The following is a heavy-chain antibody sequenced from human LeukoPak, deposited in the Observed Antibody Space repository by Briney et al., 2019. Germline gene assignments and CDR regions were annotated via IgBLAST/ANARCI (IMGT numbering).Heavy chain of an antibody. Sequence: GASVKVSCKASGYTFTGYYMHWVRQAPGQGLEWMGWINHNSGGTNYAQKFQGRVTMTRDTSMSTAYMELSRPKSDDTAVYYCARDIYYYGSGSYYFDYWGQGTLVTVSS. CDR1: GYTFTGYY. V-gene: IGHV1-2*02. D-gene: IGHD3-10*01. J-gene: IGHJ4*02. CDR2: INHNSGGT. CDR3: ARDIYYYGSGSYYFDY.